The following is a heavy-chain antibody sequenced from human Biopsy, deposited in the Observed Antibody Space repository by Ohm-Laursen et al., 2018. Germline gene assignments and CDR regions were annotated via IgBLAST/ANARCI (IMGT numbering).Heavy chain of an antibody. CDR1: GFTFSNYN. CDR3: ATDPYYYDPHFNS. Sequence: SLRLSCSASGFTFSNYNMNWVRQAPGRGLEWVSSITLSGSYVYYADSVKGRFTISRDNAKSTLYLQMNSLRAEDTAVYYCATDPYYYDPHFNSWGQGTLVTVSS. CDR2: ITLSGSYV. D-gene: IGHD3-22*01. V-gene: IGHV3-21*01. J-gene: IGHJ4*02.